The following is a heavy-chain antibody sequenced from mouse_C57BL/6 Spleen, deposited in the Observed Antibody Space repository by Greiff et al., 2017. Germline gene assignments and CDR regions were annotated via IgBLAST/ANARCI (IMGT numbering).Heavy chain of an antibody. J-gene: IGHJ2*01. CDR3: ATYGNIRDYFDY. D-gene: IGHD2-1*01. CDR1: GYSFTDYN. Sequence: VQLQQPGPELVKPGASVKLSCKASGYSFTDYNMHWVKQSTGQSLEWIGVINPSYGTTSYNQKFKGKATLTVDQSSSTAYMQLISLTSEDSAVYYCATYGNIRDYFDYWGQGTTLTVSS. V-gene: IGHV1-39*01. CDR2: INPSYGTT.